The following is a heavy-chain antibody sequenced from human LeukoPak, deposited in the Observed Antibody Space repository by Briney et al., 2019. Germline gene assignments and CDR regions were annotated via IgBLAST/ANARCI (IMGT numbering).Heavy chain of an antibody. CDR3: AKGGIVVVVAAYYPFDY. V-gene: IGHV3-23*01. CDR2: ISGSGGST. D-gene: IGHD2-15*01. CDR1: GFTFSSYG. J-gene: IGHJ4*02. Sequence: PGGSLGLSCAASGFTFSSYGMSWARQAPGKGLEWVSVISGSGGSTYYADSVKGRFTISRDNSKNTLYLQMNSLRAEDTAVYYCAKGGIVVVVAAYYPFDYWGPGTLVTVSS.